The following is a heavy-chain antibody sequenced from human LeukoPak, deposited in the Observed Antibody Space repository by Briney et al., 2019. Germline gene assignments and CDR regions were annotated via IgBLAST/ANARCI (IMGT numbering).Heavy chain of an antibody. J-gene: IGHJ4*02. CDR3: TKGGTVGFDS. CDR2: INSDGSST. V-gene: IGHV3-74*01. Sequence: GGSLRLSCAASGFTFNTFWMHWVRQSPGQGLVWVSRINSDGSSTTYADSVKGRFTISRDNAKNTVYLQMNSLRDEDTAVYYCTKGGTVGFDSWGQGTVATVSS. D-gene: IGHD1-1*01. CDR1: GFTFNTFW.